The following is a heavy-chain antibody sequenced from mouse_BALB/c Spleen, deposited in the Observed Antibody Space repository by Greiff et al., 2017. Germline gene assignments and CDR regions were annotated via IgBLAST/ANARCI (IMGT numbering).Heavy chain of an antibody. D-gene: IGHD1-1*01. J-gene: IGHJ4*01. CDR3: ARSTVVATRAMDY. CDR2: ISSGSSTI. Sequence: EVKLMESGGGLVQPGGSRKLSCAASGFTFSSFGMHWVRQAPEKGLEWVAYISSGSSTIYYADTVKGRFTISRDNPKNTLFLQMTSLRSEDTAMYYCARSTVVATRAMDYWGQGTSVTVSS. V-gene: IGHV5-17*02. CDR1: GFTFSSFG.